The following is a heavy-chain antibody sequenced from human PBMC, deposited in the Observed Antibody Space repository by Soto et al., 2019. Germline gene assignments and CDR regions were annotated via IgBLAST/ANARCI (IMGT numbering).Heavy chain of an antibody. D-gene: IGHD3-22*01. J-gene: IGHJ3*02. CDR1: GYSFTSYW. Sequence: PGESLKISCKGSGYSFTSYWIGWVRQMPGKGLEWMEIIYPCDSDTRYSPSFQGHVTISADKSISTAYLQWSSLKASDTAMYYCARWVAAANAITYYYDSSGPLRAFDIWGQGTMVTVSS. CDR3: ARWVAAANAITYYYDSSGPLRAFDI. V-gene: IGHV5-51*01. CDR2: IYPCDSDT.